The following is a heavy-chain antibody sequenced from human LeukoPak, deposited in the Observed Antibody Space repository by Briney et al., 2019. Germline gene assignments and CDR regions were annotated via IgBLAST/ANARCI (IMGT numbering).Heavy chain of an antibody. CDR3: ARGKDYDFWSGSYYFDY. V-gene: IGHV4-30-4*08. CDR1: GGSISSSSYY. Sequence: SETLSLTCTVSGGSISSSSYYWGWIRQPPGKGLEWIGYIYYSGSTYYNPSLKSRVTISVDTSKNQFSLKLSSVTAADTAVYYCARGKDYDFWSGSYYFDYWGQGTLVTVSS. CDR2: IYYSGST. D-gene: IGHD3-3*01. J-gene: IGHJ4*02.